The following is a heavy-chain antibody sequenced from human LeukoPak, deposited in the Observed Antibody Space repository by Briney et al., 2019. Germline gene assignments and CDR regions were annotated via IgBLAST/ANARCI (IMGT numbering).Heavy chain of an antibody. J-gene: IGHJ4*02. CDR3: ARDQTVRGVTIDY. V-gene: IGHV3-23*01. CDR1: GFTFSSYA. D-gene: IGHD3-10*01. Sequence: GGSLRLSCAASGFTFSSYAMSWVRQAPGKGLEWVSAISGSGGSTYYADSVKGRFTISRDNSKNTLYLQMNSLRAEDTAVYYCARDQTVRGVTIDYWGQGTLVTVSS. CDR2: ISGSGGST.